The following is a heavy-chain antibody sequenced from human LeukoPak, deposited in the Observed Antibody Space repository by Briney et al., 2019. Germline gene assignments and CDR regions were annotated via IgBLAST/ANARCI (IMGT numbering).Heavy chain of an antibody. CDR3: ARGRQNSGSYSDAFDI. D-gene: IGHD1-26*01. CDR1: GFTFSRYE. Sequence: GGSLRLSCAASGFTFSRYEMNWVSQAPGKGLEWVSYISSSGSTIYYADSVKGRFTISRDNAKNSLYLQMNSLRAEDSAVYYCARGRQNSGSYSDAFDIWGQGAMVTVSS. V-gene: IGHV3-48*03. J-gene: IGHJ3*02. CDR2: ISSSGSTI.